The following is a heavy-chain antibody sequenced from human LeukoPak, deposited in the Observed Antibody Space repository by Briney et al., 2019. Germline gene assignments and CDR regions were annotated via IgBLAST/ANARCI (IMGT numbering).Heavy chain of an antibody. CDR2: IKEDGSEK. CDR3: ARDVDTNY. V-gene: IGHV3-7*03. Sequence: GGSLRLSCTASGFTFGTFWMTWVRQAPGKGLEWVANIKEDGSEKYYVDSVKGRFTISRDNARKSLSLQMNSLRAEDTAVYYCARDVDTNYWSQGTLVTVSS. CDR1: GFTFGTFW. J-gene: IGHJ4*02. D-gene: IGHD5-18*01.